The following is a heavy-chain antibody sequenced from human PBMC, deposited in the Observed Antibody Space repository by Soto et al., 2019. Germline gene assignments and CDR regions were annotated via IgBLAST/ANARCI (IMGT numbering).Heavy chain of an antibody. D-gene: IGHD3-3*01. CDR2: IWYDGSNK. Sequence: QVQLVESGGGVVQPGRSLRLSCAASGFTFSSYGMHWVGQAPGKGLEWVAVIWYDGSNKYYADSVKGRFTISRDNSKNTLYLQMNSLRAEDTAVYYCARAIFGVVPPTVYYYYGMDVWGQGTTVTVSS. CDR1: GFTFSSYG. CDR3: ARAIFGVVPPTVYYYYGMDV. J-gene: IGHJ6*02. V-gene: IGHV3-33*01.